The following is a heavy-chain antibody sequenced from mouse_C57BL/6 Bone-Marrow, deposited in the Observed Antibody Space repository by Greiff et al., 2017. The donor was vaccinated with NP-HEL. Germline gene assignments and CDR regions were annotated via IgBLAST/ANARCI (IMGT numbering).Heavy chain of an antibody. CDR2: IYPGSGST. CDR1: GYTFTSYW. V-gene: IGHV1-55*01. J-gene: IGHJ4*01. CDR3: ARSGGGSYAMDY. Sequence: VQLQQPGAELVKPGASVKMSCKASGYTFTSYWITWVKQRPGQGLEWIGDIYPGSGSTNYNEKFKRKATLTVDTSSSTANMQLSSLTSEDSAVYYCARSGGGSYAMDYWGQGTSVTVSS. D-gene: IGHD3-1*01.